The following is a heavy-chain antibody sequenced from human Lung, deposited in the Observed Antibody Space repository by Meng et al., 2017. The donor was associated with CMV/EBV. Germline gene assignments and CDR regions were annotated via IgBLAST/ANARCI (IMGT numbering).Heavy chain of an antibody. D-gene: IGHD3-10*01. V-gene: IGHV4-39*07. CDR1: DDXISSSSYY. J-gene: IGHJ6*02. Sequence: SXTXSLXCTVPDDXISSSSYYWGWMRQPPGKGLEWIGSIYYDVSTNYNPSLTSRVTISVEKSKNQFFLRLSSVTAADTAVYFCAREVQDYYGSGAYYNPYYYYGMDVWXQGTTVTVSS. CDR2: IYYDVST. CDR3: AREVQDYYGSGAYYNPYYYYGMDV.